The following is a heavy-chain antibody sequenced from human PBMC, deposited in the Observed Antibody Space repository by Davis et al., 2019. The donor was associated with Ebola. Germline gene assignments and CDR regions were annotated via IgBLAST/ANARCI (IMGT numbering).Heavy chain of an antibody. CDR1: GGSFSGYY. V-gene: IGHV4-34*01. CDR2: INHSGST. J-gene: IGHJ4*02. Sequence: MPSETLSLTCAVYGGSFSGYYWSWIRQPPGKGLEWIGEINHSGSTNYNPSLKSRVTISVDTSKNQFSLKLRFVTAADTAVYFCARDFVYWGQGALVTVSS. CDR3: ARDFVY.